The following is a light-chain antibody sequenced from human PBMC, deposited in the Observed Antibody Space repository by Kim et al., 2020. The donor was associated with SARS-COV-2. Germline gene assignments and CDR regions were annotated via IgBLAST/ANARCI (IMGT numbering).Light chain of an antibody. CDR1: RSVSSN. Sequence: VSPGERATLSCRASRSVSSNLAWYQQKPGQAPRLLIYRASTRATGIPARFSGSGSGTDFTLTITSLQSEDFAVYYCQQYNNWPLTFGGGTKVDIK. CDR2: RAS. V-gene: IGKV3-15*01. CDR3: QQYNNWPLT. J-gene: IGKJ4*01.